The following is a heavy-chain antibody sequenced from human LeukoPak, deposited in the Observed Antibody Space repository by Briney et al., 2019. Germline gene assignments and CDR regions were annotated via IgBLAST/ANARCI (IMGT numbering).Heavy chain of an antibody. CDR1: GGSISSYY. CDR3: ARGEYYYGSGSYPNGDY. Sequence: SETLSLTCTVSGGSISSYYWSWIRQPPGKGLEWIGYIYTSGSTNYNPSLKSRVTISVDTSKNQFSLKLSSVTAADTAVYYCARGEYYYGSGSYPNGDYWGQGTLVTVSS. D-gene: IGHD3-10*01. J-gene: IGHJ4*02. V-gene: IGHV4-4*09. CDR2: IYTSGST.